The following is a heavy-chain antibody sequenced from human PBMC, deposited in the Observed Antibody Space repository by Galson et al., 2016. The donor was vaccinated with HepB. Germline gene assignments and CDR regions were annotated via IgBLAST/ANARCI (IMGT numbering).Heavy chain of an antibody. Sequence: SETLSLTCTVSGASVRSSYWTWIRQSPGKGLEWIGYIYYSGISNYNPSLNDRVTMSIATSKNQFSLKLNSVTAADSAVYYCARAPGTGVIAMVDFWGQGTLVAVSS. CDR3: ARAPGTGVIAMVDF. CDR2: IYYSGIS. D-gene: IGHD2-21*01. J-gene: IGHJ4*02. V-gene: IGHV4-59*08. CDR1: GASVRSSY.